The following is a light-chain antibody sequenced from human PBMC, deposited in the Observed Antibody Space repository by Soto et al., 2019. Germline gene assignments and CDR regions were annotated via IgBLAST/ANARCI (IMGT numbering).Light chain of an antibody. CDR1: RDVGSD. CDR2: AAS. J-gene: IGKJ1*01. CDR3: LQDYGDSWT. Sequence: TQMTQSPLSLSASVGEKIIITCRASRDVGSDVSWYQQKSWQVPKLVIYAASNLYTGVPSRFSDRRSGTEFTLTISSLQPEDFASYYCLQDYGDSWTFGQGTKVEIE. V-gene: IGKV1-6*01.